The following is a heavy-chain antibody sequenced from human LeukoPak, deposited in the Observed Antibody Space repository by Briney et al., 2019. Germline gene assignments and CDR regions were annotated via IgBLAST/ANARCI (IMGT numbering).Heavy chain of an antibody. CDR3: ARDTYYYDAYAFDI. CDR2: ITSSSSYI. J-gene: IGHJ3*02. Sequence: PGGSLRLSCAASGFTFSTYTMNWVRQAPGRGLEWASSITSSSSYIYYADSLKGRFTISRDNAKNSLYLQMNSLRAEDTAAYYCARDTYYYDAYAFDIWGQGTMVTVSS. CDR1: GFTFSTYT. V-gene: IGHV3-21*01. D-gene: IGHD3-22*01.